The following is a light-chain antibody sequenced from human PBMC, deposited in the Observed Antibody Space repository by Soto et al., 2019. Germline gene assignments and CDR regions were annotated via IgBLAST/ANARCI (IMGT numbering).Light chain of an antibody. CDR2: DVS. V-gene: IGLV2-11*01. J-gene: IGLJ1*01. CDR3: CSYAGSYTSYV. Sequence: QSVLTQPRSVSGSPGQSVNISFTGTSSDVGGYNYVSWYQQHPGKAPKLMIYDVSKRPSGVPDRFSGSKSGNTASLTISGLQAEDEADYYCCSYAGSYTSYVFGTGTKVTVL. CDR1: SSDVGGYNY.